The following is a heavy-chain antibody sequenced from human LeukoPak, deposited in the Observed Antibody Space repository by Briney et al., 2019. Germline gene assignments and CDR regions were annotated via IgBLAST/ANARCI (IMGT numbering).Heavy chain of an antibody. CDR3: ARAYSSGWYVQAGIDY. CDR1: GFTFSSYS. J-gene: IGHJ4*02. V-gene: IGHV3-21*01. Sequence: GGSLRLSCAASGFTFSSYSMNWVRQAPGKGLEWVSSIGSSSSYIYYADSVKGRFTISRDNAKNSLYLQMNSLRAEDTAVYYCARAYSSGWYVQAGIDYWGQGTLVTVSS. D-gene: IGHD6-19*01. CDR2: IGSSSSYI.